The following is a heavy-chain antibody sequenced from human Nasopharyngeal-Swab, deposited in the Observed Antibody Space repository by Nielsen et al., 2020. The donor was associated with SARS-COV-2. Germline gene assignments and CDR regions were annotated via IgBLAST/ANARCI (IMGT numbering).Heavy chain of an antibody. Sequence: GESLKISCAASGFTFSDYYMSWIRQAPGKGLEWVSYISSSGSTIYYADSVKGRFTISRDNAKNSLYLQMNSLRAEDTAVYYCARERGEHPDPAFDIWGQGTMATVSS. V-gene: IGHV3-11*01. CDR3: ARERGEHPDPAFDI. CDR1: GFTFSDYY. D-gene: IGHD1/OR15-1a*01. J-gene: IGHJ3*02. CDR2: ISSSGSTI.